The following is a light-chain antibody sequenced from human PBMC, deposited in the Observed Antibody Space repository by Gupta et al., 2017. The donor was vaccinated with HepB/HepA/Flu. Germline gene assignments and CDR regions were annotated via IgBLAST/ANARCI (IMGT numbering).Light chain of an antibody. CDR2: VGTGWIVG. CDR3: GEDHGSGSNVPRV. CDR1: SRYSNYK. Sequence: QPVLTQPPSASASLGASVTLTCTLSSRYSNYKVDWYRQRPGKGPRFVMRVGTGWIVGYKGKGTPARSSVLGSGVNRYLTINNIPAEEESDDNCGEDHGSGSNVPRVFGGGTKLTVL. V-gene: IGLV9-49*01. J-gene: IGLJ3*02.